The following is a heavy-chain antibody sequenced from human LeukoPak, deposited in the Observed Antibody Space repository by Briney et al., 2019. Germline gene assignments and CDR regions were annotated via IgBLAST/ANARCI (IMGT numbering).Heavy chain of an antibody. CDR1: GFTVSNFG. V-gene: IGHV3-23*01. J-gene: IGHJ4*02. D-gene: IGHD6-19*01. CDR2: ITGSDLST. CDR3: ARSRYSSGRGAFEY. Sequence: GGTLRLSCAASGFTVSNFGMSWVRQAPGKGLEWVSIITGSDLSTDYADSVKGRFTISRDNSKNTLYLQMNSLRAEDTAVYYCARSRYSSGRGAFEYWGRGTLVTVSS.